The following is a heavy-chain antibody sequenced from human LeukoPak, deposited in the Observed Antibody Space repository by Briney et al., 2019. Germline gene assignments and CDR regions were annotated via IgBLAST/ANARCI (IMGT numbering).Heavy chain of an antibody. CDR1: GFTISSYW. D-gene: IGHD5-24*01. V-gene: IGHV3-7*05. J-gene: IGHJ4*02. CDR2: IQQDGGRK. CDR3: AGGCHPWLHLS. Sequence: GGTLTLSCAASGFTISSYWMIWVRQAPAQGQERVANIQQDGGRKRYADSVRGRFTVTSNTAQTSLSLRMTRRRPENTAVYNLAGGCHPWLHLSWGQGTLVTVSS.